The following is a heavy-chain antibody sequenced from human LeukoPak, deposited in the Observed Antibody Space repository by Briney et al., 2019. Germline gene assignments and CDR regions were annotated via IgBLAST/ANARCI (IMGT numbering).Heavy chain of an antibody. D-gene: IGHD3-10*01. CDR2: IYYSGST. CDR1: GGSISSYY. J-gene: IGHJ6*03. CDR3: ARSGSDSAYYYYMDV. V-gene: IGHV4-59*01. Sequence: KPSETLSLTCTVSGGSISSYYWSWIRQPPGKGLEWMGYIYYSGSTNYNPSLKSRVTISVDTSKNQFSLKLSSVTAADTAVYYCARSGSDSAYYYYMDVWGKGTTVTISS.